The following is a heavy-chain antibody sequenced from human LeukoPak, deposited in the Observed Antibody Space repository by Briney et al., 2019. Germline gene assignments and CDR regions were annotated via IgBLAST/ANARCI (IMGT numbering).Heavy chain of an antibody. J-gene: IGHJ4*02. CDR1: GFTIRSYA. CDR2: INASTDST. Sequence: GGSLRLSCAVSGFTIRSYAMNWVRQAPGKGLESVSTINASTDSTYYTISVMGRFTIYRDNFSSMLHLEMNSLRAEDTAVYYCAKGGAVPWTGLDYWGQGTLVTVSS. CDR3: AKGGAVPWTGLDY. D-gene: IGHD6-19*01. V-gene: IGHV3-23*01.